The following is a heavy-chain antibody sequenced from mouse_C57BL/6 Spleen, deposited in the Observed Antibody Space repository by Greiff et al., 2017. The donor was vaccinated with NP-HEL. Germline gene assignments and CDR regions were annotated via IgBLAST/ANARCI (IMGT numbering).Heavy chain of an antibody. V-gene: IGHV6-6*01. J-gene: IGHJ4*01. CDR2: IRNKANNHAT. D-gene: IGHD2-4*01. CDR1: GFTFSDAW. Sequence: EVQLQESGGGLVQPGGSMKLSCAASGFTFSDAWMDWVRQSPEKGLEWVAEIRNKANNHATYYAESVKGRFTISRDDSKSSVYLQMNSLRAEDTGIYYCTRYDYDVEGAMDYGCQGTSVTVSS. CDR3: TRYDYDVEGAMDY.